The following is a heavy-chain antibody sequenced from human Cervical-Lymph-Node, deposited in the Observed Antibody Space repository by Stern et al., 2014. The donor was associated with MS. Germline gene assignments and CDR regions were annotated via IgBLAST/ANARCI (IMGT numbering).Heavy chain of an antibody. V-gene: IGHV1-8*01. J-gene: IGHJ6*02. D-gene: IGHD6-19*01. CDR1: GYTFTSYD. Sequence: QVQLVQSGAEVKKPGASVKVSCKASGYTFTSYDINWVRQATGQGLEWMGWMNRNSGDTGYPQKFQGRVTMTRNTSISTAYMELSSLRSEDTAVYYCASSTSSAHYYYYGMDVWGQGTTVTVSS. CDR3: ASSTSSAHYYYYGMDV. CDR2: MNRNSGDT.